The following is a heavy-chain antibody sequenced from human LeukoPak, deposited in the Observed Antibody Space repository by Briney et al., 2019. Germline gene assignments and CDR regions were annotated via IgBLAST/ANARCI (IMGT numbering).Heavy chain of an antibody. D-gene: IGHD6-13*01. CDR2: IVGSGGST. CDR1: GFTFSTYA. Sequence: GGSLRLSCAASGFTFSTYALSWVRQAPGKGLEWVSSIVGSGGSTFYADSVKGRFSISRDNSKHTLYLQMNSLRAEDTAVYYCAKTGYSSSWYAGYYYYYMDVWGKGTTVTISS. J-gene: IGHJ6*03. CDR3: AKTGYSSSWYAGYYYYYMDV. V-gene: IGHV3-23*01.